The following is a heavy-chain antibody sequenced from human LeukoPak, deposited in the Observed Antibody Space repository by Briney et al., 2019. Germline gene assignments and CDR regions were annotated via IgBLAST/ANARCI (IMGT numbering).Heavy chain of an antibody. D-gene: IGHD1-26*01. CDR1: GYTFTGYY. V-gene: IGHV1-2*06. CDR2: INPNSGGT. J-gene: IGHJ4*02. CDR3: ATPMGGSYGNDY. Sequence: ASVKVSCKASGYTFTGYYMHWVRQAPGQGLEWMGRINPNSGGTNYAQKFQGRVTMTRDTTISTPSMWLCKLRSEDTAVCYCATPMGGSYGNDYWGEGTLVTVSS.